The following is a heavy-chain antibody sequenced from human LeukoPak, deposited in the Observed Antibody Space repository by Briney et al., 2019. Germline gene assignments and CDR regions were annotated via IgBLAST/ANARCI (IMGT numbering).Heavy chain of an antibody. CDR3: ARDDLGYGVFDY. D-gene: IGHD4-17*01. CDR1: GYTFTSYA. J-gene: IGHJ4*02. CDR2: INAGNGNT. Sequence: GASVKVSCKASGYTFTSYAMHWVRQAPGQRLEWMGWINAGNGNTKYSQKFQGRVTITRDTSASTAYMELSSLRSEDTAVYYCARDDLGYGVFDYWGQGTLVTVSS. V-gene: IGHV1-3*01.